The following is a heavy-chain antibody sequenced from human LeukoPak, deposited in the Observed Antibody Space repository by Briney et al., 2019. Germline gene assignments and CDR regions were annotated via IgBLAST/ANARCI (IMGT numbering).Heavy chain of an antibody. J-gene: IGHJ4*02. D-gene: IGHD3-16*01. CDR3: ARGRSEDYFDY. V-gene: IGHV1-46*01. CDR1: GYTFTSYY. Sequence: ASVXXSCKASGYTFTSYYMHWVRQAPGQGLEWMGIINPSGGSTSYAQKFQGRVTINRDTSTSTVYMELSSLRSEDTAVYYCARGRSEDYFDYWGQGTLVTVSS. CDR2: INPSGGST.